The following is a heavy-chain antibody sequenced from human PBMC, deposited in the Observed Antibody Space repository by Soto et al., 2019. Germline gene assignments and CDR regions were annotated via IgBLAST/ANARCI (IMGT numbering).Heavy chain of an antibody. J-gene: IGHJ4*02. V-gene: IGHV3-30-3*01. CDR1: GFTFSSYA. D-gene: IGHD3-22*01. CDR3: ARDWYYYDSSGYPYY. CDR2: LSYDGNNK. Sequence: GGSLRLSCAASGFTFSSYAMHWVRQAPGKGLEWVAVLSYDGNNKYYADSVKGRFTISRDNSKNTLYLQMNSLRAEDTAVYYCARDWYYYDSSGYPYYWGQGTLVTVSS.